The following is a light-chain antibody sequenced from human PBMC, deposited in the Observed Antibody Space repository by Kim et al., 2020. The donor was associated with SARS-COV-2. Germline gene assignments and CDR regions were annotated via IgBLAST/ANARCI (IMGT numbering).Light chain of an antibody. CDR1: QSLLYSDGYTY. Sequence: DIVMTQSPLSLPVPPGEPSSISCRSSQSLLYSDGYTYLDWYLQKPGQSPQLLIYLGSNRASGVPDRFSGSGSGTDFTLKISRVAAEDVGVYYCMQVLQIPRTFGQGTKLEIK. V-gene: IGKV2-28*01. CDR3: MQVLQIPRT. J-gene: IGKJ2*01. CDR2: LGS.